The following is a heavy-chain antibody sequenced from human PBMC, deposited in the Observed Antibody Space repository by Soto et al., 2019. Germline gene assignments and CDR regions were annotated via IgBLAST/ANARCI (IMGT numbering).Heavy chain of an antibody. V-gene: IGHV1-69*12. J-gene: IGHJ6*02. CDR1: GGTFSSYA. D-gene: IGHD1-26*01. CDR3: AGERWELLMGYYGMDV. CDR2: IIPIFGTA. Sequence: QVQLVQSGAEVKKPGSSVKVSCKASGGTFSSYAISWVRQAPGQGLEWMGGIIPIFGTANYAQKFQGRVTITANESTRAAYKELSGLRSEDTAVYYCAGERWELLMGYYGMDVWGLGTTLTVSS.